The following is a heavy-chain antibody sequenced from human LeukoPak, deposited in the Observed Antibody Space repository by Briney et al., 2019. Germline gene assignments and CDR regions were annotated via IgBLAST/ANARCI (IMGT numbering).Heavy chain of an antibody. J-gene: IGHJ4*02. V-gene: IGHV3-23*01. CDR2: LSGTGAST. CDR1: KFIFRDYA. Sequence: GGSLRFSCAASKFIFRDYAMSWVRQAPGKGLEWVTSLSGTGASTYYADSVKGRFTISRDNSKNTLYLQMNSLSPDDTAVYYCTGDDSSGYYVFWGQGALVTVSS. D-gene: IGHD3-22*01. CDR3: TGDDSSGYYVF.